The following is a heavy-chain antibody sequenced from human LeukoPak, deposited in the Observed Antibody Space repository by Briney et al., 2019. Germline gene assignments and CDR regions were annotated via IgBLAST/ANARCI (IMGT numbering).Heavy chain of an antibody. CDR3: VKTRLAVAVYFDS. J-gene: IGHJ4*02. V-gene: IGHV3-64D*09. CDR1: GLSFRNYA. CDR2: ISSNGGST. D-gene: IGHD6-19*01. Sequence: GGSLRLSCSASGLSFRNYAMHWVRQAPGKGLEYVSAISSNGGSTYYADSVKGRFTISRDNSKNTLYLQMSSLRAEDTAIYYSVKTRLAVAVYFDSWGQGTLVTVSS.